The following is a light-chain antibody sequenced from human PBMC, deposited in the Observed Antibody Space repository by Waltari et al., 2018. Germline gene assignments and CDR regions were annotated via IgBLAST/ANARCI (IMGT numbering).Light chain of an antibody. Sequence: QSALTQPAPVSGSPGQSITISCPGTSSDVGCYSYVPWYQQHPGNDPKLLIYDVSNRPPWVSNRFACTKSGNTASVTISGLQAEDEPDDYCSSYTSSSTPGVFVTATKVTVL. CDR2: DVS. J-gene: IGLJ1*01. CDR3: SSYTSSSTPGV. CDR1: SSDVGCYSY. V-gene: IGLV2-14*03.